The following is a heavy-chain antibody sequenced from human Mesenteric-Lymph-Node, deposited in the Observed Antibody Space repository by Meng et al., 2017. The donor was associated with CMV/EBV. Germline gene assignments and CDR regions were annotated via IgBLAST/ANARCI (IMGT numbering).Heavy chain of an antibody. CDR3: VRFPFDY. CDR2: IKNDGSET. J-gene: IGHJ4*02. V-gene: IGHV3-7*01. D-gene: IGHD3-16*01. CDR1: GFTFSNFW. Sequence: GESLKISCVGSGFTFSNFWMNWVRQAPGKGLEWVANIKNDGSETYYVHSVKGRFTISRDNAKTTVFLQMNSLRAEDAAVYYCVRFPFDYWGQGTLVTVSS.